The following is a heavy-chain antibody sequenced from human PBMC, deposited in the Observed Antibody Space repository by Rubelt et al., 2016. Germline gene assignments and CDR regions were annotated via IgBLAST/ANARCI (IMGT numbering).Heavy chain of an antibody. Sequence: QVQLVQSGAEVKRPGASVKVSCKASGYPFATYAMHWVRQAPGQRLEWMGWIDAGNGDTKYSINLQGKGTCARDTSGRHACMEACQLEIEGSAVEYCARFCVPAVTTAYYYYALDVWGQGTTVTVSS. CDR2: IDAGNGDT. CDR3: ARFCVPAVTTAYYYYALDV. CDR1: GYPFATYA. V-gene: IGHV1-3*01. J-gene: IGHJ6*02. D-gene: IGHD4-17*01.